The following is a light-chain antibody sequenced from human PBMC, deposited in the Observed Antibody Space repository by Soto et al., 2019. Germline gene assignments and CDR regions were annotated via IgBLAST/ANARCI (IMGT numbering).Light chain of an antibody. CDR1: QSVSGY. CDR3: QQRSNS. CDR2: DAA. Sequence: EMVLTRSPATLSLSPGERATLSCRASQSVSGYLAWYQQKPGQAPRLLIYDAANRATGIPARFGGSGSGTDFTLTSSSLEPEDFAVYYCQQRSNSFGGGTKVEIK. V-gene: IGKV3-11*01. J-gene: IGKJ4*01.